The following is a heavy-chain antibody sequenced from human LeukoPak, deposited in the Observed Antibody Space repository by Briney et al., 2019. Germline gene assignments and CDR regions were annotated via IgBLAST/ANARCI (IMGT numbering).Heavy chain of an antibody. D-gene: IGHD3-22*01. CDR3: SRGGIGYYATLDY. V-gene: IGHV4-61*02. Sequence: PSETLSLTCTVSGDSISRGTYYWTWLRQPAGKELEWIVRIYTTRSTDYSSSLRSRVTISLDTSKNQFSLRLSSVTAADTAIYYCSRGGIGYYATLDYWGQGCQVTVSS. CDR1: GDSISRGTYY. CDR2: IYTTRST. J-gene: IGHJ4*02.